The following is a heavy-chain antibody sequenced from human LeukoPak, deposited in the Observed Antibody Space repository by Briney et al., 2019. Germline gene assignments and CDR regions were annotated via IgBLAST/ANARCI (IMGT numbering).Heavy chain of an antibody. CDR2: IYYSGST. V-gene: IGHV4-31*03. Sequence: SETLSLTCTVSGGSISSGGYYWSWIRQHPGKGLEWIGYIYYSGSTYYNPSLKSRVTISVDTSKNQFSLKLSSVTAADTAVYYCARSGRMTTVTFWGQGTLVTVSS. CDR1: GGSISSGGYY. J-gene: IGHJ4*02. D-gene: IGHD4-17*01. CDR3: ARSGRMTTVTF.